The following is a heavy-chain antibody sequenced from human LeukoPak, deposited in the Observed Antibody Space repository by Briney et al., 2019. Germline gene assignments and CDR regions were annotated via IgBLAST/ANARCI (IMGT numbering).Heavy chain of an antibody. V-gene: IGHV4-4*07. D-gene: IGHD2-21*01. CDR3: ARSALVAYWFDP. CDR1: GGSISSYY. CDR2: IYSSGSI. J-gene: IGHJ5*02. Sequence: SETLSLTCTVSGGSISSYYWSWIRQPAGKGLEWIGRIYSSGSINYNPSLKSRVTMSVDTSKNQFSLNLRFMTAADTAVYYCARSALVAYWFDPWGQGTLVTVSS.